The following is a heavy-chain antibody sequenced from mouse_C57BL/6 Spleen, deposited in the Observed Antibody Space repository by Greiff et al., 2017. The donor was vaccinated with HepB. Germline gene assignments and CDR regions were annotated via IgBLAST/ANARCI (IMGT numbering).Heavy chain of an antibody. Sequence: DVKLVESGGGLVKPGGSLKLSCAASGFTFSSYAMSWVRQTPEKRLEWVATISDGGSYTYYPDNVKGRFTISRDNAKNNLYLQMSQLKSEDTAMYYCARDDGYLCYFDDWGQGTTLTVSS. CDR1: GFTFSSYA. V-gene: IGHV5-4*03. J-gene: IGHJ2*01. D-gene: IGHD2-3*01. CDR2: ISDGGSYT. CDR3: ARDDGYLCYFDD.